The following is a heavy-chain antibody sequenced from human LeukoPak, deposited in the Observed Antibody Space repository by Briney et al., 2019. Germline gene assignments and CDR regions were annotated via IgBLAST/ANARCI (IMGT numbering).Heavy chain of an antibody. J-gene: IGHJ5*02. V-gene: IGHV1-24*01. CDR3: ARDYPITIFGVVIRTRVWFDP. CDR1: GYTLTELS. D-gene: IGHD3-3*01. Sequence: ASVKVSCKVSGYTLTELSMHWVRQAPGKGLEWMGGFDPEDGETIYAQKFQGRVTMTEDTSTDTAYTELSSLRSEDTAVYYCARDYPITIFGVVIRTRVWFDPWGQGTLVTVSS. CDR2: FDPEDGET.